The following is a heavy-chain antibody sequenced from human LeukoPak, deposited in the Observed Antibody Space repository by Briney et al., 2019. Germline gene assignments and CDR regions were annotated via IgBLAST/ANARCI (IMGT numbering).Heavy chain of an antibody. J-gene: IGHJ4*02. CDR2: ISGSGGST. Sequence: GGSLRLSCAASGFTFSSYSMNRVRQAPGKGLEWVSAISGSGGSTYSADSVKGRFTISRDNSKNTLYLQMNSLRAEDTAVYYCAKDQYSSGWSVFDYWGQGTLVTVSS. D-gene: IGHD6-19*01. CDR1: GFTFSSYS. CDR3: AKDQYSSGWSVFDY. V-gene: IGHV3-23*01.